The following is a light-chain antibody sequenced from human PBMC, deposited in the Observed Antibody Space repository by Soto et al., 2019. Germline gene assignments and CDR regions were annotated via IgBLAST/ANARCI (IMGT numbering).Light chain of an antibody. J-gene: IGKJ2*01. CDR1: QSIFKNY. CDR2: GAT. Sequence: EVVLTQSPGTLSLSPGDRATLLCRASQSIFKNYLAWYQHKRGQAPRLLIYGATHRATGIPDTFSGSVSGTDFTLTISRLEPEDFAVYYCQQYGTSPPHTFGQGTKLEIK. CDR3: QQYGTSPPHT. V-gene: IGKV3-20*01.